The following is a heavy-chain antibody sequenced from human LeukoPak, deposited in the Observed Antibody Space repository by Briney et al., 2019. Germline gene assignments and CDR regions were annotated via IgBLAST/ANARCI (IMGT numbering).Heavy chain of an antibody. Sequence: GESLKISCKASGYSFTSYWIGWVRQMPGKGLEWMGIIYPGDSDTRYSPSFEGQVTISADKSINTAYLQWSSLKASDTAIYYCARQDGSAYYYFDYWGQGTLVTVSS. CDR1: GYSFTSYW. J-gene: IGHJ4*02. CDR3: ARQDGSAYYYFDY. V-gene: IGHV5-51*01. D-gene: IGHD6-19*01. CDR2: IYPGDSDT.